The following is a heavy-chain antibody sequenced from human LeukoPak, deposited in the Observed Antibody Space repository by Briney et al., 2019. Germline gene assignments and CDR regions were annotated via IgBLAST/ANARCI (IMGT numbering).Heavy chain of an antibody. J-gene: IGHJ4*02. CDR1: GFTFSSYW. V-gene: IGHV3-7*01. CDR2: IKQDGSEK. CDR3: ARDSTPVEAAPFDY. Sequence: GGSLRLSCAASGFTFSSYWMSWVRQAPGKGLEWVANIKQDGSEKYYVDSVKGRFTISRDNAKNSLYLQMNSLRAEDTAVYYCARDSTPVEAAPFDYWGQGTLVTVSS.